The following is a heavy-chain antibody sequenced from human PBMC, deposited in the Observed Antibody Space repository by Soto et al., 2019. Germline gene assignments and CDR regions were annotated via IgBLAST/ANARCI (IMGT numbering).Heavy chain of an antibody. V-gene: IGHV3-21*01. D-gene: IGHD3-22*01. Sequence: GGSLRLSCAASGFTFSSYSMNWVRQAPGKGLEWVSSISSSSSYIYYADSVKGRFTISRDKAKNSLYLQMNSLRAEDTAVYYCARDQARYYDSSGYSHDAFDIWGQGTMVTVSS. CDR2: ISSSSSYI. CDR3: ARDQARYYDSSGYSHDAFDI. CDR1: GFTFSSYS. J-gene: IGHJ3*02.